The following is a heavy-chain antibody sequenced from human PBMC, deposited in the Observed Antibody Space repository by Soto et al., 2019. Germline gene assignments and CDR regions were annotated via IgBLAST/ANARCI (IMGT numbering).Heavy chain of an antibody. Sequence: PGGSLRLSCAASGFTFSSYWMSWVRQAPGKGLEWVANIKQDGGEKYYVDSVKGRFTISRDNAKNSLYLQMNSLRAEDTAVYYCARDRPSSSGWYYYYYMDVWGKGTTVTVSS. V-gene: IGHV3-7*01. CDR2: IKQDGGEK. CDR3: ARDRPSSSGWYYYYYMDV. D-gene: IGHD6-19*01. J-gene: IGHJ6*03. CDR1: GFTFSSYW.